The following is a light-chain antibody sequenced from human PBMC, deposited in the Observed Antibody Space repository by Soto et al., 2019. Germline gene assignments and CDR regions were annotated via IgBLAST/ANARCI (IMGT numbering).Light chain of an antibody. CDR1: SSDVGNYNR. Sequence: QSALTQPPSVSGSRGQSVIISCTGTSSDVGNYNRVSWYQKSPGSAPKLMISEVNNRPSGVPDRFSGSKSDNTASLTISALQAEDEATYYCSSSTSSNTIIFGGGTKLTVL. CDR3: SSSTSSNTII. J-gene: IGLJ2*01. CDR2: EVN. V-gene: IGLV2-18*02.